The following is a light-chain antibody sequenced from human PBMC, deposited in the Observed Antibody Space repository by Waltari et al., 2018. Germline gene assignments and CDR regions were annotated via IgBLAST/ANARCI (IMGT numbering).Light chain of an antibody. Sequence: QSALTQPASVSGSPGQSITISCTGTSSDIGTFNLVSWYQQQPGKAPKLMIYEVTKRPSGVSKRFSGSKSGNTASLTISGLQAEDEADYFCCTYAGGSTVFGGGTKLTVL. CDR2: EVT. J-gene: IGLJ3*02. V-gene: IGLV2-23*02. CDR1: SSDIGTFNL. CDR3: CTYAGGSTV.